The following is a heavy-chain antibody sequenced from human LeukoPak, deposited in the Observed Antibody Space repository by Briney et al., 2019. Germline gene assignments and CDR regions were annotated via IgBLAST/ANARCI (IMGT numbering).Heavy chain of an antibody. CDR2: ISSSSSYI. CDR3: ARDLSRRLSWYMDV. V-gene: IGHV3-21*01. Sequence: GGSLRLSCAASGFTFSSYSMNWVRQAPGKGLEWVSSISSSSSYIYYEDSVKGRFTISRDNAKNSLYLQMNSLRAEDTAVYYCARDLSRRLSWYMDVWAKGTTVTISS. J-gene: IGHJ6*03. D-gene: IGHD6-13*01. CDR1: GFTFSSYS.